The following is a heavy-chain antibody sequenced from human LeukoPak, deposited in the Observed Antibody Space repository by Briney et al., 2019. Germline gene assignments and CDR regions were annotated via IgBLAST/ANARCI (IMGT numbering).Heavy chain of an antibody. Sequence: PGGSLRLSCAASGFTVSSNYMSWVRQAPGKGLEWVAFIRYDGSNKYYADSVKGRFTISRDNSKNTLYLQMNSLRAEDTAVYYCAKDLHHSIVVVPAALDYWGQGTLVTVSS. CDR3: AKDLHHSIVVVPAALDY. V-gene: IGHV3-30*02. D-gene: IGHD2-2*01. CDR1: GFTVSSNY. J-gene: IGHJ4*02. CDR2: IRYDGSNK.